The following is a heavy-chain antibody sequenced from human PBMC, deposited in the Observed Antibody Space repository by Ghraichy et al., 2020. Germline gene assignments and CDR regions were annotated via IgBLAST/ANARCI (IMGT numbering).Heavy chain of an antibody. V-gene: IGHV3-30-3*01. Sequence: GGSLRLSCAASGFTFSSYAMHWVRQAPGKGLEWVAVISYDGSNKYYADSVKGRFTISRDNSKNTLYLQMNSLRAEDTAVYYCARGRAIVVVNSAFDIWGQGTMVTVSS. D-gene: IGHD3-22*01. CDR2: ISYDGSNK. J-gene: IGHJ3*02. CDR3: ARGRAIVVVNSAFDI. CDR1: GFTFSSYA.